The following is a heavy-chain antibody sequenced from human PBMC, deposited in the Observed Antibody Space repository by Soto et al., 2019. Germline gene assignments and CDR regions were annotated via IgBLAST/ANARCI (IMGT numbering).Heavy chain of an antibody. CDR2: IYYSGST. J-gene: IGHJ4*02. V-gene: IGHV4-39*01. Sequence: SQPRSLSCTVSRSSISSDYWVWIRQPPGKGLEWIGSIYYSGSTYYNPSLKSRVTISVDTSKNQFSLKLSSVTAADTAVYYCARPGNYGSGSYLYYLDYWGQGTLVTVSS. CDR1: RSSISSDY. D-gene: IGHD3-10*01. CDR3: ARPGNYGSGSYLYYLDY.